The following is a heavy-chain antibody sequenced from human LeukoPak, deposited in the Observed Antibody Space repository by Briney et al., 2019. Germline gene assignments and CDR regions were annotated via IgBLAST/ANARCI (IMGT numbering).Heavy chain of an antibody. Sequence: ASVKVSCKASGYTFTGYYMHWVRQAPGQGLEWMGWISPNSGGTNYAQKFQGRVTMTRDTSISTAYMELSRLRSDDTAVYYCARVPGRTIAVAGTGYFDYWGQGTLVTVSS. CDR2: ISPNSGGT. J-gene: IGHJ4*02. CDR1: GYTFTGYY. CDR3: ARVPGRTIAVAGTGYFDY. D-gene: IGHD6-19*01. V-gene: IGHV1-2*02.